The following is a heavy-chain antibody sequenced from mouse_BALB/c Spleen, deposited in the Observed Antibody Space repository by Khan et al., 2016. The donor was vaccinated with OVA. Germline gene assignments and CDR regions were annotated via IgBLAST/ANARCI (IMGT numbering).Heavy chain of an antibody. Sequence: EVELVESGGDLVKPGGSLKLSCAASGFTFSTYGMSWVRQTPDKRLEWVATVSTGGSYTYYQDSVKGRFPISRDNAKNTLYLQMSSLKSEDTAMFYCTRLAYYYDSEGFAYWGQGTLVTVSA. D-gene: IGHD1-1*01. J-gene: IGHJ3*01. V-gene: IGHV5-6*01. CDR3: TRLAYYYDSEGFAY. CDR1: GFTFSTYG. CDR2: VSTGGSYT.